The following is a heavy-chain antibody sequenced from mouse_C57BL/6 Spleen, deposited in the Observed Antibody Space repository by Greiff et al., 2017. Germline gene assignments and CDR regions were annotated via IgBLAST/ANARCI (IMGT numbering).Heavy chain of an antibody. D-gene: IGHD2-12*01. V-gene: IGHV1-81*01. J-gene: IGHJ4*01. CDR1: GYTFTSYG. Sequence: QVQLQQPGAELARPGASVKLSCKASGYTFTSYGISWVKQRTGQGLEWIGEIYPRSGNTYYNEKFKGKAPLTADKSSSTAYMELRSLTSEDSAVDFGASRNDDYAMDYWGQGTSVTVSA. CDR3: ASRNDDYAMDY. CDR2: IYPRSGNT.